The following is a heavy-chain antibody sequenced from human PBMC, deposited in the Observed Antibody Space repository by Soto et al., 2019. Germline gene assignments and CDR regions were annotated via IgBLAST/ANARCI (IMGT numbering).Heavy chain of an antibody. V-gene: IGHV1-69*06. Sequence: SVKVSCKASGCTVSSYAISCVRQAPGQGLEWMGGIIPIFGTANYAQKFQGRVTITADKSTSTAYMELSSLRSEDTAVYYCARGTKLEPYDYWGQGTLVTVSS. J-gene: IGHJ4*02. CDR3: ARGTKLEPYDY. D-gene: IGHD1-1*01. CDR2: IIPIFGTA. CDR1: GCTVSSYA.